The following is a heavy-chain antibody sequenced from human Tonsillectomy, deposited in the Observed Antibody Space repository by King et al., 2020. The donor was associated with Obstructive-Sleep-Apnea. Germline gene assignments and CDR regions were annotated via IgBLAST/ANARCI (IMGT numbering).Heavy chain of an antibody. CDR1: GFSFTKAW. V-gene: IGHV3-15*01. J-gene: IGHJ4*02. CDR2: IRSKIDGGPT. CDR3: TTEALDGSDNYYRGGLDY. Sequence: VQLVESGGRLVKPGGSLRLSCTASGFSFTKAWMTWVRQAPGRGLEWGGRIRSKIDGGPTEYATPVDGRFTISRDDSKNTLYLQMSSLRSDDTAVYYYTTEALDGSDNYYRGGLDYWGQGTLVTVSS. D-gene: IGHD3-22*01.